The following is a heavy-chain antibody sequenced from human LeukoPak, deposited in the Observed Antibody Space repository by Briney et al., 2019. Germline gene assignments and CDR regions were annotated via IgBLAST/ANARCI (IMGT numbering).Heavy chain of an antibody. CDR3: ARSPGHVFWSGHGAFDI. CDR2: ISWNSGSI. V-gene: IGHV3-9*01. CDR1: GFTFDDYA. Sequence: TGGSLRLSCAASGFTFDDYAMHWVRQAPGKGLEWVSGISWNSGSIGYADSVKGRFTISRDNAKNSLYLQMNSLRAEDTAVYYCARSPGHVFWSGHGAFDIWGQGTTVTVSS. J-gene: IGHJ3*02. D-gene: IGHD3-3*01.